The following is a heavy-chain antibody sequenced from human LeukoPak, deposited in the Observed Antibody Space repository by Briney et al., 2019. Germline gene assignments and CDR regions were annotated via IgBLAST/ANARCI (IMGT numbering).Heavy chain of an antibody. CDR3: ARSDVWGSYRFLDY. CDR2: MLYSGST. J-gene: IGHJ4*02. Sequence: SETLSLTCTVSGASISNYYWSWIRQSPGKGLEWIGYMLYSGSTNQNPSLRSRVTISVDTSKNQVSLKLSSVTAADTAVYYCARSDVWGSYRFLDYWGQGALVTVSS. V-gene: IGHV4-59*08. D-gene: IGHD3-16*02. CDR1: GASISNYY.